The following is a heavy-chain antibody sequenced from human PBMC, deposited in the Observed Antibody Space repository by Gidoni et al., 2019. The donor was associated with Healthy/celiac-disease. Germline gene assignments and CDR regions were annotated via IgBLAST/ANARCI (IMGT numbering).Heavy chain of an antibody. CDR1: GFTFDDYA. CDR3: AKSRFSGSGSYYYYGMDV. V-gene: IGHV3-9*01. J-gene: IGHJ6*02. Sequence: EVQLVESGGGLVQPGRSLRLSCAASGFTFDDYAMHWVRQAPGKGLEWVSGISWNSGSIGYADSVKGRFTISRDNAKNSLYLQMNSLRAEYTALYYCAKSRFSGSGSYYYYGMDVWGQGTTVTVSS. D-gene: IGHD3-10*01. CDR2: ISWNSGSI.